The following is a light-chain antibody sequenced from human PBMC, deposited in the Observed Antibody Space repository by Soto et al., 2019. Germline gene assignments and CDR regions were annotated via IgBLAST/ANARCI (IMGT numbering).Light chain of an antibody. CDR2: DAS. CDR3: LQFDDRRLT. CDR1: QDITDF. V-gene: IGKV1-33*01. J-gene: IGKJ5*01. Sequence: DIQMTQSPSSLSASIRDRVTITCQASQDITDFLNWFQLKPGRAPRLLISDASNLEPGVPSRFSASGSGTDFNLTINGLQPKDIATCYCLQFDDRRLTFGQGTRL.